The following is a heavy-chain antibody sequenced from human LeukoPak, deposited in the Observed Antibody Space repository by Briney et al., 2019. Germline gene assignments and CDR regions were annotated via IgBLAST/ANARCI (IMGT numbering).Heavy chain of an antibody. CDR1: GGSFSGYY. CDR2: INHSGST. Sequence: SETLSLTCAVYGGSFSGYYWSWIRQPPGKGLEWIGEINHSGSTNHNPSLKSRVTISVDTSKNQFSLKLSSVTAADTAVYYCARGWKPPDVWGQGTTVTVSS. CDR3: ARGWKPPDV. J-gene: IGHJ6*02. V-gene: IGHV4-34*01. D-gene: IGHD1-1*01.